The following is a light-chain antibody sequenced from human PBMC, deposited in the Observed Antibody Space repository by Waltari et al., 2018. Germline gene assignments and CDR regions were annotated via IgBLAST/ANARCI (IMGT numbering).Light chain of an antibody. CDR3: QSGDNSGTNRVL. J-gene: IGLJ2*01. CDR2: KDR. V-gene: IGLV3-25*03. Sequence: SYEFTQPPSVSVSPGQTARITCSGDALPKQYVYWYQQKSGQAPILVMYKDRERPSGIPERFAGSSSGTTVTLTISGVQAEDEADYHCQSGDNSGTNRVLFGGGTKLTVL. CDR1: ALPKQY.